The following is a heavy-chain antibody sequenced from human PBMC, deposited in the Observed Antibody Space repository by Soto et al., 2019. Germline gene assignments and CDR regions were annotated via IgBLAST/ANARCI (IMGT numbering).Heavy chain of an antibody. CDR3: ARSYCSSTSCYKGREFDY. Sequence: GASVKVSCKASGYTFTSCAMHWVRQAPGQRLEWMGWINAGNGNTKYSQKFQGRVTITRDTSASTAYMELSSLRSEDTAVYYCARSYCSSTSCYKGREFDYWGQGTLVTVSS. CDR1: GYTFTSCA. D-gene: IGHD2-2*02. J-gene: IGHJ4*02. V-gene: IGHV1-3*01. CDR2: INAGNGNT.